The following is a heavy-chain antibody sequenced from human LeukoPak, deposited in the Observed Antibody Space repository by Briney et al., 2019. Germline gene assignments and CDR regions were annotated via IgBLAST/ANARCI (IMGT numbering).Heavy chain of an antibody. CDR1: GFTFSSYA. D-gene: IGHD4-17*01. CDR3: ARGGTTPYYYGMDV. CDR2: ISYDGSNK. V-gene: IGHV3-30-3*01. J-gene: IGHJ6*02. Sequence: PGGSLRLSCAASGFTFSSYAMLCVRQAPGKGLVWGAVISYDGSNKYYADSVKGRFTISRDNSKNTLYLQMNSLRAEDTAVYYCARGGTTPYYYGMDVWGQGTTVTVSS.